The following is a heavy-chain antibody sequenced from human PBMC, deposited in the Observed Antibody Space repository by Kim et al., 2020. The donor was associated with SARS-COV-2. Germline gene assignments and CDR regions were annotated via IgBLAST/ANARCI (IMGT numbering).Heavy chain of an antibody. D-gene: IGHD3-9*01. CDR2: ISSSSSYT. J-gene: IGHJ1*01. Sequence: GGSLRLSCAASGFTFSDYYMSWIRQAPGKGLEWVSYISSSSSYTNYADSVKGRFTISRDNAKNSLYLQMNSLRAEDTAVYYCATNPRYYDMLTGYYRAVYFQHWGQGTLVTVSS. V-gene: IGHV3-11*06. CDR3: ATNPRYYDMLTGYYRAVYFQH. CDR1: GFTFSDYY.